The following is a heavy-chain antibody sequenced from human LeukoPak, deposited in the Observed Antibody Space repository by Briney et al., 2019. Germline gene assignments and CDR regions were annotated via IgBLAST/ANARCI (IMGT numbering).Heavy chain of an antibody. CDR1: GYTFIGYY. CDR2: INPNSGGT. Sequence: ASVKVSCKASGYTFIGYYLHCVREAPGQGLEWMGWINPNSGGTNYAQKFQDRVTMTRDTSTSTAYMELSRLRSDDSAVYYCARDPYSSSFYHWFDPWGQGTLVTVSS. D-gene: IGHD6-13*01. V-gene: IGHV1-2*02. J-gene: IGHJ5*02. CDR3: ARDPYSSSFYHWFDP.